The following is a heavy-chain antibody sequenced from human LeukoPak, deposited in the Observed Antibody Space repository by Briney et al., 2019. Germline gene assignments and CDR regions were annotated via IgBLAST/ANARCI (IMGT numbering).Heavy chain of an antibody. CDR1: GGSISSYY. CDR2: IYYSGST. J-gene: IGHJ4*02. D-gene: IGHD3-22*01. CDR3: ARGGEGYYDSSGYYPFDY. V-gene: IGHV4-59*01. Sequence: SETLSLTCTVSGGSISSYYWSWIRQPPGKGLEWIGYIYYSGSTNYNPSLKSRVTISVDTSKNQFSLKLSPVTAADTAVYYCARGGEGYYDSSGYYPFDYWGQGTLVTVSS.